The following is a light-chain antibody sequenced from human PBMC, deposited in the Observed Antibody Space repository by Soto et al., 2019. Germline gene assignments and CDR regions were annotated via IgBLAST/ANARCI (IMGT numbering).Light chain of an antibody. CDR3: QQYNNWPGT. CDR1: QSVSSK. CDR2: GAS. V-gene: IGKV3-15*01. J-gene: IGKJ1*01. Sequence: ELVLTQAPGTLSESPGERATLSCRASQSVSSKLAWYQQKPGQAPRLLFYGASTGATGIPARFSGSGSETEFTLSISSLQSEDFAVYYCQQYNNWPGTFGQGTKVDIK.